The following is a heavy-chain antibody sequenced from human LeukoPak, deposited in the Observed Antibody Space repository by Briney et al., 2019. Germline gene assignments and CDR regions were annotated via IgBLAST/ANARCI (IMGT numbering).Heavy chain of an antibody. CDR2: IWYDGSNK. CDR1: GFTFSSYG. D-gene: IGHD3-10*01. Sequence: GGSLRLSCAASGFTFSSYGMHWVRQAPGKGLEWVAVIWYDGSNKYYADSVKGRFTISRDNSKNTLYLQMNSLRAEDTAVYYCAKDGTYYYGSRSYKAAGELDYWGQGTLVTVSS. CDR3: AKDGTYYYGSRSYKAAGELDY. V-gene: IGHV3-33*06. J-gene: IGHJ4*02.